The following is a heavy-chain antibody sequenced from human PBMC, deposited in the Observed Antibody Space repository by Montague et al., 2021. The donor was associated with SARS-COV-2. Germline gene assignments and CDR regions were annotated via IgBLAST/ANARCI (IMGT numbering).Heavy chain of an antibody. CDR3: AREAYNSGDFDF. CDR1: GFPFNNYW. J-gene: IGHJ4*02. Sequence: SLRLSCAASGFPFNNYWMHWVRQVPGKGLLWVSRINRDGSSTTYADSVKGRFTISRDNAKNTLYLQVNGLRDDDTAVYYCAREAYNSGDFDFWGQGTLVTVSS. V-gene: IGHV3-74*01. CDR2: INRDGSST. D-gene: IGHD6-19*01.